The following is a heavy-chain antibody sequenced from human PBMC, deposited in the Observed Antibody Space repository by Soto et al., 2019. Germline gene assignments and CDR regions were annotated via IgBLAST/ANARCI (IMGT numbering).Heavy chain of an antibody. Sequence: QPGGSLRLSCAASGFTFDDYAMHWVRQAPGKGLEWVSGISWNSGSIGYADSVKGRFTISSDNAKNSLCLQLNSLRAEDTALYYCVKYIAGDGSGGSCYSPGMDYWGQGTLVTVSS. CDR2: ISWNSGSI. V-gene: IGHV3-9*01. J-gene: IGHJ4*01. D-gene: IGHD2-15*01. CDR1: GFTFDDYA. CDR3: VKYIAGDGSGGSCYSPGMDY.